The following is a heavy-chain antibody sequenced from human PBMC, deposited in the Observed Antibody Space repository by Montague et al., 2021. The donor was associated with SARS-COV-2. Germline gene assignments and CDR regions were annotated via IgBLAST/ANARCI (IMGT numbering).Heavy chain of an antibody. CDR2: IYTSGTT. J-gene: IGHJ6*02. D-gene: IGHD3-10*01. CDR1: GGSISSCY. V-gene: IGHV4-4*07. CDR3: AGGSGIINFYNSGMDV. Sequence: SETLSLTCTVSGGSISSCYWSWIRQPAGKGLEWIGRIYTSGTTNYNPSLKSRVTMSVDTSKNQFSLKLSSVTAADTAVYYCAGGSGIINFYNSGMDVWGQGTTVTVSS.